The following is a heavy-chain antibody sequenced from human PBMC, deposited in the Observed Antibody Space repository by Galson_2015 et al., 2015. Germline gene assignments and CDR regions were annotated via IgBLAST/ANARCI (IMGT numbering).Heavy chain of an antibody. Sequence: SLRLSCAASGFTFNHSGMHWGRQAPGKGLEWVAVIWSEGNIQYYADSVKGRFTITRDNSKNTLDLQMNSLRAEDAAVYYCARRQGWYFYYWGQGTLFTVSS. V-gene: IGHV3-33*01. CDR2: IWSEGNIQ. CDR3: ARRQGWYFYY. CDR1: GFTFNHSG. D-gene: IGHD6-19*01. J-gene: IGHJ4*02.